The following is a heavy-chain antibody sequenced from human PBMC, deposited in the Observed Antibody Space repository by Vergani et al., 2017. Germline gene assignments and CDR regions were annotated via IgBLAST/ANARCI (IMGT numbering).Heavy chain of an antibody. Sequence: QVQLVESGGGVVQPGRSLRLSCAASGFTFSSYALHWVRPAPGRGLEWVAVISYDGSNKYYADSVTGRFTISRDNSKNTLYLQMNSLRAEDTAVYYCARENWNDVIYYYYYMDVWGKGTTVTVSS. V-gene: IGHV3-30-3*01. CDR2: ISYDGSNK. CDR1: GFTFSSYA. J-gene: IGHJ6*03. CDR3: ARENWNDVIYYYYYMDV. D-gene: IGHD1-1*01.